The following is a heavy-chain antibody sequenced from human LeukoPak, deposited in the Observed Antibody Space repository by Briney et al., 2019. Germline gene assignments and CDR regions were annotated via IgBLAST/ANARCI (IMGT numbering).Heavy chain of an antibody. D-gene: IGHD5-24*01. CDR2: IYTSGST. CDR1: GGSISSSSYY. Sequence: PSETLSLTCTVSGGSISSSSYYWSWIRQPAGRGLEWIGRIYTSGSTNYNPSLKSRVTMSVDTSKNQFSLKLSSVTAADTAVYYCARDPGDGYNFIDYWGQGTLVTVSS. V-gene: IGHV4-61*02. J-gene: IGHJ4*02. CDR3: ARDPGDGYNFIDY.